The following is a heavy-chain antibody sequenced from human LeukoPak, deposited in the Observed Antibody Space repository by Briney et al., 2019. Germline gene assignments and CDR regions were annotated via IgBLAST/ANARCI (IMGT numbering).Heavy chain of an antibody. V-gene: IGHV4-34*01. CDR1: GGSFSGHY. J-gene: IGHJ6*02. CDR3: ARVRQDRLLSDYYYGMDV. D-gene: IGHD2-21*01. Sequence: SETLSLTCAVSGGSFSGHYWSWIRQPPGKRLEWIGEINHSGSTNYNPSLKSRVTISVDTSKNQFSLEMSSVTAADTAVYYCARVRQDRLLSDYYYGMDVWGQGTTVTVSS. CDR2: INHSGST.